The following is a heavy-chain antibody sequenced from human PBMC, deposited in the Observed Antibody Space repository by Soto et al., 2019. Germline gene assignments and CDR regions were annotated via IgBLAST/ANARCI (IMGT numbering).Heavy chain of an antibody. V-gene: IGHV1-69*06. CDR2: IIPIFGTG. CDR3: ESRLIKNYILVVSAAMSHGMDV. CDR1: GGTFSSYA. Sequence: SVKVSCKASGGTFSSYAISWVRQAPGEGLEWMGGIIPIFGTGNNAQKFQGRATITWDKSSSTAYMELSSLRSEDTAVYYCESRLIKNYILVVSAAMSHGMDVWG. D-gene: IGHD2-2*01. J-gene: IGHJ6*02.